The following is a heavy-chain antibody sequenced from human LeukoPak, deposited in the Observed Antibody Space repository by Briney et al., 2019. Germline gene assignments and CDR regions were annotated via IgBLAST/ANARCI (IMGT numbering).Heavy chain of an antibody. J-gene: IGHJ5*02. Sequence: ASVKVSCKASGYTLTSYGINWVRQAPGQGLEWMGWINTYNGNTNYAQKLQGRVTMTTDTSTTTTYMELRSLRSDDTAVYYCARICYGPNWFDPWGQGTLVTVSS. CDR2: INTYNGNT. V-gene: IGHV1-18*01. D-gene: IGHD2-2*01. CDR3: ARICYGPNWFDP. CDR1: GYTLTSYG.